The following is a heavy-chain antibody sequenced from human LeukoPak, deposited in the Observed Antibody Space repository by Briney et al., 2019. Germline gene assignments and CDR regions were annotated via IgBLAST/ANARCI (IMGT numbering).Heavy chain of an antibody. CDR3: ARESWDIVSVRYFDY. D-gene: IGHD2-15*01. Sequence: SETLSLTCTVSGGSINSYYWSWIRQPAGKGLEWIGRIYTSGSTNYNPSLKSRVTISVDTSKNQFSLKLSSVTAADTAVYYCARESWDIVSVRYFDYWGQGTLVTVSS. J-gene: IGHJ4*02. CDR2: IYTSGST. V-gene: IGHV4-4*07. CDR1: GGSINSYY.